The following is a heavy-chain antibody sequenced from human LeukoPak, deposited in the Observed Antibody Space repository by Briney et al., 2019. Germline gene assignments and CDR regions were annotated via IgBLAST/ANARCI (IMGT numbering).Heavy chain of an antibody. D-gene: IGHD1-26*01. J-gene: IGHJ4*02. CDR1: GFTVSSNY. CDR3: ARGTSGTFKSFDY. V-gene: IGHV3-53*01. Sequence: GGSLRLSCAASGFTVSSNYMSWVRQAPGKGLEWVSVIYSGGSTYYADSVKGRFTVSRDNSNNTLYLQINSLRAEDTAVYYCARGTSGTFKSFDYWGQGTLVTVSS. CDR2: IYSGGST.